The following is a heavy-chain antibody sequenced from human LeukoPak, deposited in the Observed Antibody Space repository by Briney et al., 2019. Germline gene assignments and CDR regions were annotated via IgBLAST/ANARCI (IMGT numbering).Heavy chain of an antibody. CDR2: IKSDGSST. Sequence: GGSLRLSCAASGFTFSTYWMHWVRQAPGKGLVRVSRIKSDGSSTSYADSAKGRFIISRDNAKNTLYLQMNSLRAEDTAVYYCAREYGFGSGSYYPWGQGTLVIVSS. V-gene: IGHV3-74*01. CDR3: AREYGFGSGSYYP. D-gene: IGHD3-10*01. J-gene: IGHJ5*02. CDR1: GFTFSTYW.